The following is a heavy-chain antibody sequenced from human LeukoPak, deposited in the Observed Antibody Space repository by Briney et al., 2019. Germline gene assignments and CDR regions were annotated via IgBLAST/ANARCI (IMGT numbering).Heavy chain of an antibody. CDR2: IYYSGST. J-gene: IGHJ4*02. Sequence: SETLSLTCTVSGGSISSYYWSWIRQPPGKGLEWIGYIYYSGSTNYNPSLKSRVTISVDTSKNQFSLKLSSVTAADTAVYYCARDSWGRGYKGRPLDYWGQGTLVTVSS. CDR1: GGSISSYY. V-gene: IGHV4-59*01. D-gene: IGHD5-24*01. CDR3: ARDSWGRGYKGRPLDY.